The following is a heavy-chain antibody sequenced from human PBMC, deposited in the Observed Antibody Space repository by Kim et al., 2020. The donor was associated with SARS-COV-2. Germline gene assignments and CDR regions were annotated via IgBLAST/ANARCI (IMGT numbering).Heavy chain of an antibody. D-gene: IGHD6-19*01. Sequence: GGSLRLSCAASGFTFSTYHMNWVRQAPGKGLEWVSYISASSGTIYYADSVKGRFTISRDNAKNSLSLQMNSLRDEDTAVYYCVRQDRDHSSGGSWGQGTLVTVSS. V-gene: IGHV3-48*02. CDR1: GFTFSTYH. CDR2: ISASSGTI. J-gene: IGHJ4*02. CDR3: VRQDRDHSSGGS.